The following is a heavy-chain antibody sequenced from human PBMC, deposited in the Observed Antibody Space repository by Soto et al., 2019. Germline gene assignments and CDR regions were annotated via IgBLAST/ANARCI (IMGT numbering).Heavy chain of an antibody. V-gene: IGHV4-30-4*01. CDR3: ARESRITGWLSFDY. Sequence: SETLSLTCTVSGGSISSGDYYWSWIRQPPGKGLEWIGYIYYSGSTYYNPSLKSRVTISVDTSKNQFSLKLSSVTAADTAVYYCARESRITGWLSFDYWGQGTLVTVSS. CDR1: GGSISSGDYY. J-gene: IGHJ4*02. D-gene: IGHD5-12*01. CDR2: IYYSGST.